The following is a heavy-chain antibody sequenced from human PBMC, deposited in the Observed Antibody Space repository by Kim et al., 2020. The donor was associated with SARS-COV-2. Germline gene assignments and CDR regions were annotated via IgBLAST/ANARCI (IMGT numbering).Heavy chain of an antibody. J-gene: IGHJ6*02. CDR3: ARGRAGVVPSPVLGLGPYFHYYAMDV. Sequence: SETLSLTCAVYGGSFSDYTWSWIRQPPGKSLEWIGEINHSGRTNLSPSLKSRITISVDTSKSQFSLKLRSVAATDAAVYYCARGRAGVVPSPVLGLGPYFHYYAMDVWGRGTPFAVSS. CDR1: GGSFSDYT. CDR2: INHSGRT. V-gene: IGHV4-34*01. D-gene: IGHD2-8*02.